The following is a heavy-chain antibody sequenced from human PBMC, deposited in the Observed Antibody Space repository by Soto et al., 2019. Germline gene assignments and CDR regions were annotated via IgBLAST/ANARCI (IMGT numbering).Heavy chain of an antibody. CDR1: GGSISSGDYY. V-gene: IGHV4-30-4*02. CDR3: ARGDYDSSGYHYGMDV. Sequence: SETLSLTCTVSGGSISSGDYYWSWIRQPPGKGLEWIGYMYYSGSTYYNPSLKSRVTISVDTSKNQFSLKLSSVTAADTAVYYCARGDYDSSGYHYGMDVWGQGTTVTVSS. D-gene: IGHD3-22*01. J-gene: IGHJ6*02. CDR2: MYYSGST.